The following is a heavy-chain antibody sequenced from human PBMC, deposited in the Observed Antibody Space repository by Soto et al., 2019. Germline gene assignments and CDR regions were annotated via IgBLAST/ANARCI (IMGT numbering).Heavy chain of an antibody. CDR2: IDPSDSYT. J-gene: IGHJ6*02. CDR1: GYSFTSYW. Sequence: VESLKISCKGSGYSFTSYWISWVRQMPGKGLEWMGRIDPSDSYTNYSPSFQGHVTISADKSISTAYLQWSSLKASDTAMYYCARTVTTDYYYGMDVWGQGTTVTVSS. V-gene: IGHV5-10-1*01. CDR3: ARTVTTDYYYGMDV. D-gene: IGHD4-17*01.